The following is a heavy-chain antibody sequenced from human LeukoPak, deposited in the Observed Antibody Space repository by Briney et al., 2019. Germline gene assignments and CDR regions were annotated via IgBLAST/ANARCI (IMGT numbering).Heavy chain of an antibody. Sequence: GGSLRLSCAASGFTFSTYWLHWVRQAPGKGMVWVSRISGDGSDTEYADSMKGRFTVSRDNAKNTLYLQMNSLRAEDTAVYYCARVRTDSSGYYYEGFDYWGQGTLVTVSS. D-gene: IGHD3-22*01. J-gene: IGHJ4*02. CDR1: GFTFSTYW. CDR2: ISGDGSDT. V-gene: IGHV3-74*03. CDR3: ARVRTDSSGYYYEGFDY.